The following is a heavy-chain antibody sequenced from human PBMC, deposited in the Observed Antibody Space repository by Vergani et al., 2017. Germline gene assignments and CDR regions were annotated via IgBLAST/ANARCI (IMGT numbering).Heavy chain of an antibody. Sequence: EVQLVQSGAEVKKPGESLKISCQISGYSFTNYWIGWVRQMPGKGLEWMRIIHPADSDTRYSPSFQGQVTISVDKSISTAYLQRSSLRASDSAMYYCARLYGRDSSGSKYFDYWGQGTLVTVSS. CDR2: IHPADSDT. J-gene: IGHJ4*02. CDR3: ARLYGRDSSGSKYFDY. CDR1: GYSFTNYW. D-gene: IGHD3-22*01. V-gene: IGHV5-51*01.